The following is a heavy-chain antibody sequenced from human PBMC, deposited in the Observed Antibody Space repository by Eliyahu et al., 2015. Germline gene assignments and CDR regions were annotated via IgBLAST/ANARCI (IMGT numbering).Heavy chain of an antibody. D-gene: IGHD2-2*02. J-gene: IGHJ6*02. CDR1: GYTFTSYG. CDR2: ISAYNGNT. CDR3: ARDYCSSTSCYNPGTSYWLPYYYYYGMDV. Sequence: QVQLVQSGAEVKKPGASVKVSCKASGYTFTSYGISWVRXAPGQGREWMGWISAYNGNTNXAQKLQGRVTMTTDTSTSTAYMELRSLRSDDTAVYYCARDYCSSTSCYNPGTSYWLPYYYYYGMDVWGQGTTVTVSS. V-gene: IGHV1-18*04.